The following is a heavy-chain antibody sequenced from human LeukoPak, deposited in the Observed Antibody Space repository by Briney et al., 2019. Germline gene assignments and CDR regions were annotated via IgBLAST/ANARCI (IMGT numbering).Heavy chain of an antibody. CDR2: IRYDGSNK. Sequence: PGGSLRLSCAASGFTFSSYGMYWVRQAPGKGLEWVTFIRYDGSNKYYADSVKGRFTISRDNAKNSLYLQMNSLRAEDTAVYYCARGTIAAADLPWSYWGQGTLVTVSS. J-gene: IGHJ4*02. CDR3: ARGTIAAADLPWSY. CDR1: GFTFSSYG. V-gene: IGHV3-30*02. D-gene: IGHD6-13*01.